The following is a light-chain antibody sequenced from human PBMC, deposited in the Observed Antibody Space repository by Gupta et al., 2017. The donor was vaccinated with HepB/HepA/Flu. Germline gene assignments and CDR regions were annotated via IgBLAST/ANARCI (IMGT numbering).Light chain of an antibody. V-gene: IGLV3-1*01. CDR2: QDS. CDR1: KLGDKY. J-gene: IGLJ2*01. CDR3: QAWDSSTVV. Sequence: SSELTQPPSVSVSPGQTASITCSGDKLGDKYACWYQQKPGQSLVLVIYQDSKRPSGIPGRFSGSTSGNTATLTISGTQAMDEADYYCQAWDSSTVVFGGGTKLTVL.